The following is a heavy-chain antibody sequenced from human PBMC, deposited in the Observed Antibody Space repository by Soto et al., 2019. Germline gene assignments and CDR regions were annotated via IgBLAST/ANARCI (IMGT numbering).Heavy chain of an antibody. V-gene: IGHV5-51*01. CDR3: ARRGPVQLDRKYYYYMDV. CDR1: GYSFTSYW. D-gene: IGHD1-1*01. Sequence: PGESLKISCKGSGYSFTSYWIGWVRQMPGKGLEWMGIIYPGDSDTRYSPSFQGQVTISADKSISTAYLQWSSLKASDTAMYYCARRGPVQLDRKYYYYMDVWGKGTTVTVSS. CDR2: IYPGDSDT. J-gene: IGHJ6*03.